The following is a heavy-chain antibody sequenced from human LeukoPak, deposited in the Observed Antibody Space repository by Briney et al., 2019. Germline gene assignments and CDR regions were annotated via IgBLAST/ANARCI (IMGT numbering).Heavy chain of an antibody. J-gene: IGHJ4*02. D-gene: IGHD1-26*01. CDR1: GFXFTSSA. V-gene: IGHV1-58*02. Sequence: SVKVSCKASGFXFTSSAIQWVRQARGQRLEWIGWIVVGSGNTNYAQKFQERVTITRDMSTSTAYMELSSLRSEDTAVYYCAADRWVGATTFDYWGQGTLVTVSS. CDR2: IVVGSGNT. CDR3: AADRWVGATTFDY.